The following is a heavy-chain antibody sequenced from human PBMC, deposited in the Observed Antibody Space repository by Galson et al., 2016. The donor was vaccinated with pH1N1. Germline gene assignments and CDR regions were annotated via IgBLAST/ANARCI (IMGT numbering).Heavy chain of an antibody. CDR1: GGSISSGDYY. Sequence: TLSLTCTVSGGSISSGDYYWTWIRQPPGKGLEWVGYIFYSGSTYYNPSLNSRVTTSLDTSTNQFSLKLSSVTAADTAVYYCARGAAAGGTQYFQHWGQGTLVTVSS. V-gene: IGHV4-30-4*08. J-gene: IGHJ1*01. CDR3: ARGAAAGGTQYFQH. CDR2: IFYSGST. D-gene: IGHD6-13*01.